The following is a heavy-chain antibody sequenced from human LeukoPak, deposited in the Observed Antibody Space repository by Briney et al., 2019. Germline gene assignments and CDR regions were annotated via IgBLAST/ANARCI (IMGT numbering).Heavy chain of an antibody. CDR2: IKRDGSEK. D-gene: IGHD3-10*01. V-gene: IGHV3-7*01. CDR3: ARGGGAVDY. J-gene: IGHJ4*02. Sequence: GGSLRLSCAASGFTFSDYWKTWVRQAPGKGLEWVANIKRDGSEKYYVDSVKGRFTISRDNAKNSLYLQMNSLRAEDTAVYYCARGGGAVDYWGQGTLVTVSS. CDR1: GFTFSDYW.